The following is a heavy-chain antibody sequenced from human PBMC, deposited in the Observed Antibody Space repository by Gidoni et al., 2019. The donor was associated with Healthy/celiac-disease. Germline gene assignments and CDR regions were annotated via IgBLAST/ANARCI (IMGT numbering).Heavy chain of an antibody. CDR3: ARALYYYDSSGYQPGGY. D-gene: IGHD3-22*01. V-gene: IGHV1-69*01. Sequence: QVQLVQSGAEVKKPGSSVKVSCKASGGTVSSYAISWVRQAPGQGLEWMGGIIPIFGTANYAQKFQGRVTITADESTSTAYMELSSLRSEDTAVYYCARALYYYDSSGYQPGGYWGQGTLVTVSS. J-gene: IGHJ4*02. CDR1: GGTVSSYA. CDR2: IIPIFGTA.